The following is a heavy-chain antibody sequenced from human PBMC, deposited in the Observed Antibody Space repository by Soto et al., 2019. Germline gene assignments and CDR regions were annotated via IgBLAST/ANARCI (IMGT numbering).Heavy chain of an antibody. V-gene: IGHV1-69*12. Sequence: QVQLVQSGAEVKKPGSSVKVSCKASGGTFSSYAISWVRQAPGQGLEWMGGIIPIFGTANYAQKFQGRVTITADESTSTAYMELSSLRSEDTAVYYCARSPGGTAMVRRYYYYGMDVWGQGTTVTVSS. J-gene: IGHJ6*02. CDR1: GGTFSSYA. CDR2: IIPIFGTA. CDR3: ARSPGGTAMVRRYYYYGMDV. D-gene: IGHD5-18*01.